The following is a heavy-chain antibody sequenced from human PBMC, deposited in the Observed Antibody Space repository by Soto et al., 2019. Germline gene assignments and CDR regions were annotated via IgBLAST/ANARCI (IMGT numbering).Heavy chain of an antibody. J-gene: IGHJ4*02. V-gene: IGHV3-23*01. CDR1: GFTFSCYA. CDR3: AKDVGPTRYCSGGSCPPLDDY. CDR2: ISGSGGST. D-gene: IGHD2-15*01. Sequence: PGGSLRLSCAAPGFTFSCYAMSWVRQAPGKALEWVSAISGSGGSTYYADSVKGRFTISRDNSKNTLYLQMNSLRAEDTAVYYCAKDVGPTRYCSGGSCPPLDDYWGQGTLVTVSS.